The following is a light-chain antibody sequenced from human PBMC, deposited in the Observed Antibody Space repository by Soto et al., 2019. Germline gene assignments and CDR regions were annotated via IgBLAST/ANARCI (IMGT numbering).Light chain of an antibody. CDR1: QSVGKNY. CDR3: QQYATSPLT. J-gene: IGKJ4*01. V-gene: IGKV3-20*01. CDR2: DAS. Sequence: EIVLTQSPGTLSLFPGERATFSCRASQSVGKNYLGWFQQKLGQAPRLVIYDASNRATGIPDRFSGSGSGTDFTLTISRLEPEDFAVYFCQQYATSPLTFGGGTKVEIK.